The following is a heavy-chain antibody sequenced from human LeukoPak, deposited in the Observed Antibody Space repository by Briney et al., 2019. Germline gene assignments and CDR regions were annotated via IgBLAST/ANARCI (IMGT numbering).Heavy chain of an antibody. D-gene: IGHD4-11*01. V-gene: IGHV4-59*01. J-gene: IGHJ4*02. CDR2: IYYSGST. CDR1: GGSISNYY. CDR3: ARHDYSTHYFAS. Sequence: SETLSLTYTVPGGSISNYYWSWMRQPPGRRRECMGYIYYSGSTNYNPSLKSRVTVSLDPSKTQFSLKLSSVTATDTAVYYCARHDYSTHYFASWGQGTLVTVSS.